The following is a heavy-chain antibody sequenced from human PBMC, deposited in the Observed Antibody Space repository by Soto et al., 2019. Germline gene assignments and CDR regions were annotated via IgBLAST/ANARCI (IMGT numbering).Heavy chain of an antibody. CDR2: ISYDGSNK. CDR1: GFTFSSYA. Sequence: LRLSCAASGFTFSSYAMHWVRQAPGKGLEWVAVISYDGSNKYYAGSVKGRFTISRDNSKNTLYLQMNSLRAEDTAVYYCARDKGDHSDYCGQGPLVTVSS. J-gene: IGHJ4*02. V-gene: IGHV3-30-3*01. CDR3: ARDKGDHSDY. D-gene: IGHD1-26*01.